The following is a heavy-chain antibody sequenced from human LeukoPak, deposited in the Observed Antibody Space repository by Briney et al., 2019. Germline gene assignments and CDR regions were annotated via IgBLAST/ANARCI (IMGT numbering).Heavy chain of an antibody. V-gene: IGHV4-38-2*02. CDR2: MYHSGDT. D-gene: IGHD3-3*01. CDR1: DYSISTGYY. CDR3: ARVREKSLRFLEWPSYYFDY. J-gene: IGHJ4*02. Sequence: PSETLSLTCSLSDYSISTGYYWGWIRQPPGKGLEWIGSMYHSGDTYYNPSLRSRVTISVDTSKNQFSLKLSSVTAADTAVYYCARVREKSLRFLEWPSYYFDYWGQGTLVTVSS.